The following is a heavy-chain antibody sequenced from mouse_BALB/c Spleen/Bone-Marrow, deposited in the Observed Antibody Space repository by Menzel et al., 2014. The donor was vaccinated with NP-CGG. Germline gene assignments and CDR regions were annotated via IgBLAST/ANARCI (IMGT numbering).Heavy chain of an antibody. D-gene: IGHD1-2*01. CDR1: GFNIKDTY. Sequence: VQLQQSGAELVMPGASVKLSCTASGFNIKDTYIHRVKQKPEQGLEWIGRIDPANGNTKYDPKFQGKATITADTSSNTAYLQLSSLTSEDTAVYYCAEITTAAYYVMDYWGQGTSVTVSS. CDR2: IDPANGNT. J-gene: IGHJ4*01. V-gene: IGHV14-3*02. CDR3: AEITTAAYYVMDY.